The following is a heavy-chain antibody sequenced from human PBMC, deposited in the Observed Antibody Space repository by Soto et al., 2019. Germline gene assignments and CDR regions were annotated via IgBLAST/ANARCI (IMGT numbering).Heavy chain of an antibody. V-gene: IGHV1-69*06. J-gene: IGHJ1*01. D-gene: IGHD5-18*01. CDR3: ARVGSRDAYNYVLDH. CDR2: VISASGSV. CDR1: GRIFSSFP. Sequence: QVQVVQSGAEVKKPGSSVKISCKASGRIFSSFPTSWVRQVPGQGLEWMGGVISASGSVTYAPKFQGRVTITAVNSAGIGYMELPSLTSEDTAIYYCARVGSRDAYNYVLDHWGPGTMVTVSS.